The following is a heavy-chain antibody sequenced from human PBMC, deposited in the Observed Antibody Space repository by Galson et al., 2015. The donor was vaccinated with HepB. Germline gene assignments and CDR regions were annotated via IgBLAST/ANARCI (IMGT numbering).Heavy chain of an antibody. CDR3: ARDRYNSR. Sequence: SLRLSCAASGFTFSSYAMHWVRQAPGKGLEWVAVISYDGSNKYYPDSVKGRFTISRDNAKNSLYLQMDSLRDEDTAVYYCARDRYNSRWGQGTMVTVSS. CDR1: GFTFSSYA. V-gene: IGHV3-30-3*01. D-gene: IGHD5-24*01. CDR2: ISYDGSNK. J-gene: IGHJ3*01.